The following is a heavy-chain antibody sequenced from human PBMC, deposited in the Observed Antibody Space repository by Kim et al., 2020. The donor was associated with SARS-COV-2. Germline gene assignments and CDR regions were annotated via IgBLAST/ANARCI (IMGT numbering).Heavy chain of an antibody. Sequence: ASVKVSCKASGYTFTGYYMHWVRQAPGQGLEWMGWINPNSGGTNYAQKFQGRVTMTRDTSISTAYMELSRLRSDDTAVYYCARPTRPCSSTSCYTADWFAPWGQGTLVTVSS. CDR3: ARPTRPCSSTSCYTADWFAP. V-gene: IGHV1-2*02. CDR1: GYTFTGYY. CDR2: INPNSGGT. J-gene: IGHJ5*02. D-gene: IGHD2-2*02.